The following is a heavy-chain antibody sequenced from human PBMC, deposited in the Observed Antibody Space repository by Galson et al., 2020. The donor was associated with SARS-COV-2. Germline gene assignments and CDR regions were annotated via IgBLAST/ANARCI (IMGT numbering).Heavy chain of an antibody. J-gene: IGHJ6*02. CDR1: GFTFDDYA. D-gene: IGHD3-9*01. CDR3: ASRSYYDILTGYYNYYYYGMDV. Sequence: SLKISCAASGFTFDDYAMHWVRQAPGKGLEWVSGISWNSGSIGYADSVKGRFTISRDNAKNSLYLQMNSLRAEDTAVYYCASRSYYDILTGYYNYYYYGMDVWGQGTTVTVSS. V-gene: IGHV3-9*01. CDR2: ISWNSGSI.